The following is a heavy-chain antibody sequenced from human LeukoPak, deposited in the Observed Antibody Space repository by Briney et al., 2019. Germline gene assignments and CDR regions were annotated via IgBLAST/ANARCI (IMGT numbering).Heavy chain of an antibody. CDR1: GGTFSSYA. D-gene: IGHD6-19*01. Sequence: GASVKVSSKASGGTFSSYAISWVRQAPGQGLEWMGGIIPIFGTANYAQKFQGRVTITADESTSTAYMELSSLRSEDTAVYYCARVPRYSSGWYVDYWGQGTLVTVSS. CDR2: IIPIFGTA. J-gene: IGHJ4*02. CDR3: ARVPRYSSGWYVDY. V-gene: IGHV1-69*13.